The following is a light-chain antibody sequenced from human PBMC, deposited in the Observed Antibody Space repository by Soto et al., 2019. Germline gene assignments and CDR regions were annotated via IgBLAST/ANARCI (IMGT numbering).Light chain of an antibody. CDR3: LQDYDYPYT. Sequence: AIQMTQYPSSLSASVGDRVTITCGASQGIRDDLGWYQQKPGKAPKLLIYAASNLQSGVPSRSSGSGSGTDSTLIISSLQPEDFPTYYCLQDYDYPYTFGQGTKVDI. CDR2: AAS. CDR1: QGIRDD. V-gene: IGKV1-6*02. J-gene: IGKJ2*01.